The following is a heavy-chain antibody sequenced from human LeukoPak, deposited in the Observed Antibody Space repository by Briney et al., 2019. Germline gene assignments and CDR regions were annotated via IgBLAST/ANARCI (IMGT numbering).Heavy chain of an antibody. Sequence: SETLSLTCAVYGGSFSGYYWSWIRQPPGKGLEWIGEINHSGSTNYNPSLKSRVTISVDTSKNQFSLKLSSVTAADTAVYYCARGYCSSTSCSLSDAFDIWGQGTMVTVSS. J-gene: IGHJ3*02. CDR2: INHSGST. CDR3: ARGYCSSTSCSLSDAFDI. D-gene: IGHD2-2*01. CDR1: GGSFSGYY. V-gene: IGHV4-34*01.